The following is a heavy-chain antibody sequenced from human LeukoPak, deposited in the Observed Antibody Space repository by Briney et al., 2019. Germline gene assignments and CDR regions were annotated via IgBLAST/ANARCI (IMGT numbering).Heavy chain of an antibody. CDR3: ASCIAAAGDFDY. J-gene: IGHJ4*02. V-gene: IGHV4-38-2*02. D-gene: IGHD6-13*01. CDR2: IYHSGST. Sequence: SETLSLTCTVSGYFISSGYYWGWIRQPPGKGLEWIGSIYHSGSTYYNPSLKSRVTISVDTSKNQSSLKLSSVTAADTAVYYCASCIAAAGDFDYWGQGTLVTVSS. CDR1: GYFISSGYY.